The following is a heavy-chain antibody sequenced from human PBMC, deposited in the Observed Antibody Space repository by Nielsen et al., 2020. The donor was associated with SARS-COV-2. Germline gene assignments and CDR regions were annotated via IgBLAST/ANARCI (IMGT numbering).Heavy chain of an antibody. V-gene: IGHV3-30*04. D-gene: IGHD3-10*01. J-gene: IGHJ6*02. CDR3: AIGEDYYYGMDV. CDR1: SFTFSRYA. CDR2: MSYDARNK. Sequence: GESLKISCAASSFTFSRYAMHWVRQAPGKGLEWVAVMSYDARNKYYADSVKGRFTISRDNSKNTLYLQMNSLRAEDTAVYYCAIGEDYYYGMDVWGQGTTVTVSS.